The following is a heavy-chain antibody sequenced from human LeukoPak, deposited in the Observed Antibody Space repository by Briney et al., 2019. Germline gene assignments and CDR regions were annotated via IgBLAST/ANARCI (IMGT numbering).Heavy chain of an antibody. CDR2: ISYDGSNK. Sequence: GGSLRLSCAASGFTFSSYSMNWVRQAPGKGLEWVAVISYDGSNKYYADSVKGRFTISRDNSKNTLYLQMNSLRAEDTAVYYCARDSGYSGYDYPYYFDYWGQGPLVTVSS. J-gene: IGHJ4*02. D-gene: IGHD5-12*01. CDR1: GFTFSSYS. V-gene: IGHV3-30*03. CDR3: ARDSGYSGYDYPYYFDY.